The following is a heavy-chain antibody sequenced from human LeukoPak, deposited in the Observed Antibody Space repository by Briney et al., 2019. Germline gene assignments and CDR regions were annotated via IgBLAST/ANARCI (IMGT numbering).Heavy chain of an antibody. CDR3: AELGITMIGGV. Sequence: GGSLRLSCAASGFAFSSYGMNWVRQAPGKGLEWVSDISGSGGSTDYAGSVKCRFTISRDNAKNSLYLQMNSLGVYDTAVYYCAELGITMIGGVWGKGTTVTISS. V-gene: IGHV3-23*01. CDR2: ISGSGGST. D-gene: IGHD3-10*02. CDR1: GFAFSSYG. J-gene: IGHJ6*04.